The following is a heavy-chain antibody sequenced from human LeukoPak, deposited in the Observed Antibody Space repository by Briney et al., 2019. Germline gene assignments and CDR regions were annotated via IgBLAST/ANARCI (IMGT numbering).Heavy chain of an antibody. V-gene: IGHV3-23*01. Sequence: SGESLRLSCAASGFTFSSYAMSWVRQAPGKGLEWVSAISGSAGSTYYADSVKGRFAISRDNSKNTLNLQMSSLRVEDTAVYFCAKLRYDNRGYSRTHDYWGQGTLVTVSS. CDR2: ISGSAGST. J-gene: IGHJ4*02. D-gene: IGHD3-22*01. CDR3: AKLRYDNRGYSRTHDY. CDR1: GFTFSSYA.